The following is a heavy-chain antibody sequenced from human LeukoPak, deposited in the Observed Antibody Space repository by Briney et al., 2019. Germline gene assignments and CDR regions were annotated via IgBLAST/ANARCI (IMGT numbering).Heavy chain of an antibody. CDR1: GFTFSSYR. V-gene: IGHV3-7*01. Sequence: AGGSLRLSCAASGFTFSSYRMSWGRQAPGKGLEWVANIKQDGSEKHYVDSVKGRFTISRDNAKNSLYLQMNSLRAEDTAVYCCATERAGERPRPLLSYYFMDVWGKGTTVTISS. CDR3: ATERAGERPRPLLSYYFMDV. CDR2: IKQDGSEK. J-gene: IGHJ6*03. D-gene: IGHD3-16*01.